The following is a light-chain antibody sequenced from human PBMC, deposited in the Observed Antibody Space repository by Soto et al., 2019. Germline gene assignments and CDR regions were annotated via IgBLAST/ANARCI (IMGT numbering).Light chain of an antibody. CDR2: DAS. V-gene: IGKV1-5*01. Sequence: DIQMTQSPSTLSSSVGDRVTITCRASQSISSWLAWYQQKPGQAPKLLIYDASSLETGVPARFSGSGSGTEFTLTISSLQPDDFATYYCQQCSIYPPYTFGQGTKLEIK. CDR3: QQCSIYPPYT. J-gene: IGKJ2*01. CDR1: QSISSW.